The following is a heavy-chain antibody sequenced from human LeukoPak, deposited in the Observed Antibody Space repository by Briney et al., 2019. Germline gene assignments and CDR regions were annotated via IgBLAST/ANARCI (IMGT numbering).Heavy chain of an antibody. CDR1: GGSVSGGSYY. Sequence: SETLSLTCTVSGGSVSGGSYYWTWIRQPPGKGLEWIGYIHDSGSTNYNSSLKSRVTISVDTPKKHFSPRLTSVTAADTAVYYCARVPVGPWGQGTLVTVSS. V-gene: IGHV4-61*03. CDR3: ARVPVGP. J-gene: IGHJ4*02. D-gene: IGHD1-26*01. CDR2: IHDSGST.